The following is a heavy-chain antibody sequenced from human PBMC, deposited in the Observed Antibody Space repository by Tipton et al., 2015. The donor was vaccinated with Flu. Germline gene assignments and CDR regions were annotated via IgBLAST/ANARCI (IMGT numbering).Heavy chain of an antibody. Sequence: TLSLTCTVSGDSIFNYFWFWVRQPPGKGLEWIALIYHSGSTNYNPSLKSRVTTSMDTSTQQFSLHLTSVTAADTAVYYCARQPAGVLPAAIDPWGQGILVTVSS. CDR1: GDSIFNYF. J-gene: IGHJ5*02. CDR2: IYHSGST. V-gene: IGHV4-59*08. CDR3: ARQPAGVLPAAIDP. D-gene: IGHD2-2*01.